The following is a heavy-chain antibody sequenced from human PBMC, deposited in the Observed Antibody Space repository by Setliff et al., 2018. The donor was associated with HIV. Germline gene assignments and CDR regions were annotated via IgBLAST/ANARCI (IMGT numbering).Heavy chain of an antibody. D-gene: IGHD3-3*01. CDR2: IYYSGST. CDR1: GGSISSGGYF. V-gene: IGHV4-31*03. CDR3: VRLKSGPRNDFWGVSHMDV. Sequence: SETLSLTCTVSGGSISSGGYFWSWIRQLPGKGLEWIGYIYYSGSTFYNPSLKSRLTLSVETSKNQFSLKLTSVTAEDTALYHCVRLKSGPRNDFWGVSHMDVWGKGTTVTVSS. J-gene: IGHJ6*03.